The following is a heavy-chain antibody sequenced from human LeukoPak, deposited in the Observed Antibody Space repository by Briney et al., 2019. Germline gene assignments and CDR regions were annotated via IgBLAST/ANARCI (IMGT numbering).Heavy chain of an antibody. CDR2: INPNSGGT. CDR1: GYTFTRYY. CDR3: ARVFRSNMIVVIGMDV. J-gene: IGHJ6*02. Sequence: SVKVSCKSSGYTFTRYYMHWVRQAPGQGLEWMGWINPNSGGTNYAQKFQGRVTMTRDTSISTAYMELSRLRSDDTAVYYCARVFRSNMIVVIGMDVWGQGTTVTVSS. D-gene: IGHD3-22*01. V-gene: IGHV1-2*02.